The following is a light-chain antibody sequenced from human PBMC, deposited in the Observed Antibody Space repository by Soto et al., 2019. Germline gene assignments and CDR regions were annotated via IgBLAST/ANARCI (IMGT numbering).Light chain of an antibody. CDR1: QSVSSSY. CDR3: QQYGTSFT. J-gene: IGKJ3*01. Sequence: EIVLTQSPGTLSLSPGERATLSCRASQSVSSSYLAWYQQKPGQAPRLLIYGASSRAIGIPDRFSGSGSGTDFTLTISRLEPEDFAVYYCQQYGTSFTFGPGTKVDFK. CDR2: GAS. V-gene: IGKV3-20*01.